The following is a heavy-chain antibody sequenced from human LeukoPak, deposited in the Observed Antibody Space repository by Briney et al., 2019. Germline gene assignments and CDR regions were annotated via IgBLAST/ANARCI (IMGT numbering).Heavy chain of an antibody. D-gene: IGHD6-6*01. J-gene: IGHJ4*02. CDR1: GYTFTSYG. V-gene: IGHV1-18*01. CDR2: ISAYNGNT. Sequence: GASVKLSCKASGYTFTSYGISWVRQAPGQGLEWMGWISAYNGNTNYAQKLQGRVTMTTETSTSTAYMGPRGLVSDHPAARPCTTGLAARRESNIAYCGPGNLVTVSS. CDR3: TTGLAARRESNIAY.